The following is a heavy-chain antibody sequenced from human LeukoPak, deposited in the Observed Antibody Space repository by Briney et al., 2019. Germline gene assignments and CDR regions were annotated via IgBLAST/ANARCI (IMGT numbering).Heavy chain of an antibody. Sequence: QSGGSLRLSCVASGITFSSYSMNWVRQAPGKGLEWVSYISSFSGTINYADSVKGRFTISRDNAKNSLYLQMNSLRAEDTAVYYCARDGYYYGSGSYYNNYFDYWGQGTLVTVSS. D-gene: IGHD3-10*01. V-gene: IGHV3-48*04. CDR3: ARDGYYYGSGSYYNNYFDY. CDR2: ISSFSGTI. CDR1: GITFSSYS. J-gene: IGHJ4*02.